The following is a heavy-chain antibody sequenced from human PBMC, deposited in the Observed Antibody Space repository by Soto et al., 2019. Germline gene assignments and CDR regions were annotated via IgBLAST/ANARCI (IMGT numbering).Heavy chain of an antibody. D-gene: IGHD5-12*01. J-gene: IGHJ4*02. CDR3: ARIRSGYDFDY. CDR1: GLYFSGYY. V-gene: IGHV4-34*01. Sequence: SDTLSLTCAVYGLYFSGYYWNWIRQPPGKGLEWIGEINPSGSTKYNPSLKSRVTISVDTSKNQFSLKLSSVTAADTAVYYCARIRSGYDFDYWGQGTLVTVSS. CDR2: INPSGST.